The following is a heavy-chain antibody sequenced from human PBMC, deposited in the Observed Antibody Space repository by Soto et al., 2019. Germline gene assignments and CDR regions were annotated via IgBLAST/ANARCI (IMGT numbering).Heavy chain of an antibody. V-gene: IGHV3-21*01. CDR3: ARGGVYGGNSHPGWLDP. Sequence: GGSLRLSCAASGFTFSNYAMNWVRQAPGKGLEWVASISSSSNYIYYADSLKGRFTVSRDNAKNSLHLQVDSLRAEDTAVYYCARGGVYGGNSHPGWLDPWGQGTLVTVSS. CDR2: ISSSSNYI. J-gene: IGHJ5*02. CDR1: GFTFSNYA. D-gene: IGHD4-17*01.